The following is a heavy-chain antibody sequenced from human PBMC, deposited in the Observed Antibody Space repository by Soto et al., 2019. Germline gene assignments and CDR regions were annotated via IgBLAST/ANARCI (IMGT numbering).Heavy chain of an antibody. CDR2: IYWKDDK. J-gene: IGHJ3*02. CDR3: AHRHELGSFDI. CDR1: GFSRSTRAVG. V-gene: IGHV2-5*01. Sequence: QITLKESGPTLVKPTQTLTLTCTSSGFSRSTRAVGVGWIRHPPGKALEWLALIYWKDDKRYSPSMKNRVTTTKETTKNHVVLTTTNMYPVDTTTYYCAHRHELGSFDIWGQGPKVTLSS. D-gene: IGHD1-26*01.